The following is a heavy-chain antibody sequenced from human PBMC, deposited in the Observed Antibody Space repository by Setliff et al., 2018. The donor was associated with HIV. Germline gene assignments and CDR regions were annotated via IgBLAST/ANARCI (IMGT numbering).Heavy chain of an antibody. CDR2: ISSSSSYT. CDR1: GFTFSDYY. V-gene: IGHV3-11*05. Sequence: GGSLRLSCAASGFTFSDYYMSWIRQAPGKGLEWVSYISSSSSYTNYADSVKGRFTISRDNAKNSLYLQMNSLRAEDTAVYYCARVYSSSWLAYYYYYYMDVWGKGTTVTVSS. CDR3: ARVYSSSWLAYYYYYYMDV. J-gene: IGHJ6*03. D-gene: IGHD6-13*01.